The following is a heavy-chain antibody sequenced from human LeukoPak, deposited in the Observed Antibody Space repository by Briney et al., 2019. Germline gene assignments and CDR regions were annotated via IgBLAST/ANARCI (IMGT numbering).Heavy chain of an antibody. J-gene: IGHJ3*02. Sequence: GGSLRLSCAASGFTFSSYSMNWVRQAPGKGLEWVSSISSSSSYIYYADSVKGRFTISRDNAKNSLYLQMNSLRAEDTAVYYCARPETQYSSGLDGFDIWGQGTMVTVSS. CDR1: GFTFSSYS. V-gene: IGHV3-21*01. CDR3: ARPETQYSSGLDGFDI. CDR2: ISSSSSYI. D-gene: IGHD6-19*01.